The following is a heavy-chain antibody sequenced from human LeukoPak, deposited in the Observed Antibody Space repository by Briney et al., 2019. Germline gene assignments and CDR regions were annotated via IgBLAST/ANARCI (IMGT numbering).Heavy chain of an antibody. CDR3: ARGGYYPDRAFNI. CDR2: IYYSGST. J-gene: IGHJ3*02. Sequence: PSETLSLTCTVSGGSISSYYWSWIRQPPGKGLEWIGYIYYSGSTSYNPSLKSRVTISVDTSKNQFSLKLSSVTAADTAVYYCARGGYYPDRAFNIWGQGTMVTVSS. D-gene: IGHD2-8*01. CDR1: GGSISSYY. V-gene: IGHV4-59*01.